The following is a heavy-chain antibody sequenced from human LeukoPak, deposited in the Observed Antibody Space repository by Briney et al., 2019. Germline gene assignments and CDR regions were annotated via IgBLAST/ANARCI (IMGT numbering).Heavy chain of an antibody. J-gene: IGHJ4*02. V-gene: IGHV4-59*07. CDR1: GGSISSYY. CDR3: AIHSYGPKYFDY. Sequence: SDTLSLTCTVCGGSISSYYWSWLRQPAGKGLEWIGHIYNSGSTNYNPSLKGRVTISVDTSKTQFSLKLSSVTAADTAVYYCAIHSYGPKYFDYWGQGTLVTVSS. D-gene: IGHD5-18*01. CDR2: IYNSGST.